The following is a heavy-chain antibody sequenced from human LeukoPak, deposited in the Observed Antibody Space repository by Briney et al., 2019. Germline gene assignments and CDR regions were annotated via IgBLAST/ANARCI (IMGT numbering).Heavy chain of an antibody. V-gene: IGHV1-18*01. CDR2: ISAYNGNT. Sequence: ASVKVSCKASGYTFTSYGISWVRQAPGQGLEWMGWISAYNGNTNYAQKLQGRVTMTTDTSTSTAYMEPRSLRSEDTAVYYCVGGAPNWGFDYWGQGTLVTVSS. J-gene: IGHJ4*02. CDR3: VGGAPNWGFDY. D-gene: IGHD7-27*01. CDR1: GYTFTSYG.